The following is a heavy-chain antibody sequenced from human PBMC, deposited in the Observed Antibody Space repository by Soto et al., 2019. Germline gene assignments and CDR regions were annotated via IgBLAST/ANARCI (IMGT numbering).Heavy chain of an antibody. CDR3: ARDFVYAIAHFDY. V-gene: IGHV3-49*03. CDR2: IRSKAYGGTT. D-gene: IGHD2-8*01. CDR1: GFTFGDYA. J-gene: IGHJ4*02. Sequence: PGGSLRLSCTASGFTFGDYAMSWFRQAPGKGLEWVGFIRSKAYGGTTEYAASVKGRFTISRDDSKSIAYLQMNSLRAEDTAVYYCARDFVYAIAHFDYWGQGTLVTVSS.